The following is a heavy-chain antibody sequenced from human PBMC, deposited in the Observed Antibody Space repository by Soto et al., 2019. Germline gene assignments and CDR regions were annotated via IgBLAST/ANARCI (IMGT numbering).Heavy chain of an antibody. Sequence: QVQLVQSGAEVKKPGSSVEVSCKASGGTFSSYAISWVRQAPGQGLEWMGGIIPIFGTANYAQKFQGRVTITADESTSTAYMELSSLRSEDTAVYYCARTRGYSYGYYYYYGMDVWGQGTTVTVSS. CDR2: IIPIFGTA. J-gene: IGHJ6*02. V-gene: IGHV1-69*01. CDR3: ARTRGYSYGYYYYYGMDV. CDR1: GGTFSSYA. D-gene: IGHD5-18*01.